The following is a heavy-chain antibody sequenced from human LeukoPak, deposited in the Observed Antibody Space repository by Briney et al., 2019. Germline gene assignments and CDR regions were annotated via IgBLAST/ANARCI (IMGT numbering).Heavy chain of an antibody. J-gene: IGHJ3*02. CDR2: INHSGST. CDR3: ARDVPTYYYDSSGWDAFDI. CDR1: GGSFSGYY. D-gene: IGHD3-22*01. Sequence: SETLSLTCAVYGGSFSGYYWSWIRQPPGKGLEWIGEINHSGSTNYNPSLKSRVTISVDTSKNQFSLKLSSVTAADTAVYYCARDVPTYYYDSSGWDAFDIWGQGTMVTVSS. V-gene: IGHV4-34*01.